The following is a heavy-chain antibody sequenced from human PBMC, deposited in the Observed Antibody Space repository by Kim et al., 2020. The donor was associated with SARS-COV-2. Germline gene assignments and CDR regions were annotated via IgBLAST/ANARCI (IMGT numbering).Heavy chain of an antibody. CDR3: ARRGLGYCSSTSCTDAFD. D-gene: IGHD2-2*01. Sequence: SETLSLTCTVSGGSISSYYWSWIRQPPGKGLEWIGYIYYSGSTNYNPSLKSRVTISVHTSKNQFSLKLSSVTAADTAGYYCARRGLGYCSSTSCTDAFD. J-gene: IGHJ3*02. CDR2: IYYSGST. CDR1: GGSISSYY. V-gene: IGHV4-59*08.